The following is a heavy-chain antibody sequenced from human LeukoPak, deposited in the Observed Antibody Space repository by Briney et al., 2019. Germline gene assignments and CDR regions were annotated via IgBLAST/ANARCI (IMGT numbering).Heavy chain of an antibody. V-gene: IGHV4-59*08. CDR1: GVSISSYY. CDR2: IYYSGST. D-gene: IGHD2-2*01. CDR3: SGHCSSTSCHGDY. J-gene: IGHJ4*02. Sequence: SETLSLTCTVSGVSISSYYWSWIRQPPGKGREWIGYIYYSGSTNYNPSLKSRVTISVDTSKNQFSLKLSSVTAADTAVYYCSGHCSSTSCHGDYWGQGTLVTVSS.